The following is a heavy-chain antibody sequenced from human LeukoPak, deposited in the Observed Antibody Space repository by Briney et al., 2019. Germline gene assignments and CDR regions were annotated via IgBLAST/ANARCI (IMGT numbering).Heavy chain of an antibody. Sequence: GASVKVSCKASGGTFSSYAISWVRQAPGQGLEWMGWISAYNGNTNYAQKLQGRVTMTTDTSTSTAYMELRSLRSDDTAVYYCARDMGYCSGGSCYSSWFDPWGQGTLVTVSS. CDR3: ARDMGYCSGGSCYSSWFDP. D-gene: IGHD2-15*01. CDR1: GGTFSSYA. J-gene: IGHJ5*02. CDR2: ISAYNGNT. V-gene: IGHV1-18*01.